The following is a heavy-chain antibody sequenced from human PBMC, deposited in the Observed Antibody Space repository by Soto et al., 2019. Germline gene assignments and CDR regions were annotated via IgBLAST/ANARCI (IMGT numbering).Heavy chain of an antibody. CDR3: AGHVYDFWSGYYYYYYGMDV. CDR1: GYSFTSYW. D-gene: IGHD3-3*01. Sequence: GESLKISCKGSGYSFTSYWIGWVRQMPGKGLEWMGIIYPGDSDTRYSPSFQGQVTISADKSISTAYLQWSSLKASDTAMYYCAGHVYDFWSGYYYYYYGMDVWGQGTTVTVSS. V-gene: IGHV5-51*01. J-gene: IGHJ6*02. CDR2: IYPGDSDT.